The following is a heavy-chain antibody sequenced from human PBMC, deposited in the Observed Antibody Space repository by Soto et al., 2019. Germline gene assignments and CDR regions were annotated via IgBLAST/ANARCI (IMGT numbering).Heavy chain of an antibody. D-gene: IGHD1-26*01. Sequence: PGGSLRLSCPVFGFAFGDFAMHWVRQAPGKGLEYVSSISSNGRSTYYAQSVKGRFTISRDNSKNTLYLQMSSLRAEDTAVYYCVKDRWVDYWGQGILVTVSS. CDR1: GFAFGDFA. CDR3: VKDRWVDY. V-gene: IGHV3-64D*06. CDR2: ISSNGRST. J-gene: IGHJ4*02.